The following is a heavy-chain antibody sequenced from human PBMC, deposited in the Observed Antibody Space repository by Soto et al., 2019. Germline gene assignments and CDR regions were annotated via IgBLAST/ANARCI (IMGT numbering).Heavy chain of an antibody. J-gene: IGHJ6*02. V-gene: IGHV4-30-2*01. D-gene: IGHD6-13*01. Sequence: QLQLQESGSGLVKPSQTLSLTCAVSGGSISSGGYSWSWIRQPPGKGLEWIGYIYHSGSTYYNPSLKSRVTISVDRSKNQFSLKLSSVTAADTAVYYCAGGIAAAGYYYGMDVWGQGTTVTVSS. CDR2: IYHSGST. CDR3: AGGIAAAGYYYGMDV. CDR1: GGSISSGGYS.